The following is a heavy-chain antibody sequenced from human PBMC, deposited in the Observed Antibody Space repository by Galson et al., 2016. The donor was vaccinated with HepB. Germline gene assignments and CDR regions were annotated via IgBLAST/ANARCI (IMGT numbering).Heavy chain of an antibody. V-gene: IGHV5-51*01. D-gene: IGHD1-1*01. J-gene: IGHJ6*02. CDR1: GYSFTNYW. Sequence: QSGAEVKKPGESLKISCKGSGYSFTNYWVGWVRQMPGKGLEWMGIIHPGESDTRYSPSMEGQVTISADKSISTAYLQWSSLRASDSAIYYCASGTGTTRGDCYNAMDVWGQGTTVTVSS. CDR2: IHPGESDT. CDR3: ASGTGTTRGDCYNAMDV.